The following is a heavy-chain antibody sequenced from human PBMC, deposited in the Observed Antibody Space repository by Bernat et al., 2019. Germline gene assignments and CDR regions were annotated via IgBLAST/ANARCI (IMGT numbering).Heavy chain of an antibody. CDR1: GDSISSGGYY. V-gene: IGHV4-31*03. D-gene: IGHD6-13*01. CDR3: SREDSSSWYNAFDI. CDR2: TYYSGST. Sequence: QVQLQESGPGLVKPSQTLSLTCTVSGDSISSGGYYWNWIRQHPGKGLEWIGYTYYSGSTYYNPSLKSRVTISVDTAKNQFSLKLSPVTVADTAVYYCSREDSSSWYNAFDIWGQGTMVTVSS. J-gene: IGHJ3*02.